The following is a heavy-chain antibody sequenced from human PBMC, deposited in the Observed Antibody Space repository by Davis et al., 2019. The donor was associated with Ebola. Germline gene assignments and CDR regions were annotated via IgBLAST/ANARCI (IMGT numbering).Heavy chain of an antibody. J-gene: IGHJ3*02. CDR1: GFTFSDYY. V-gene: IGHV3-11*04. CDR3: ARDPDTAMASDAFDI. CDR2: ISSGSSTI. Sequence: GGSLRLSCAASGFTFSDYYMSWIRQAPGKGLEWVSYISSGSSTIYYADSVKGRFTISRDNAKNSLYLQMNSLRDEDTAVYYCARDPDTAMASDAFDIWGQGTMVTVSS. D-gene: IGHD5-18*01.